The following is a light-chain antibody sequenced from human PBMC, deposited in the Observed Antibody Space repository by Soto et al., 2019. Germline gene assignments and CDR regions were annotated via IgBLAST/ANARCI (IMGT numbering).Light chain of an antibody. Sequence: EIVLTQSPGTLSLSPGERATLSCRASQSVSSSYLAWYQRKPGQAPRLLIYGASSSATGIPDRFSGSGSGTDFTLTISRLEPEDFAVYYCQQFSAFGQGTKVDIK. CDR1: QSVSSSY. J-gene: IGKJ2*01. V-gene: IGKV3-20*01. CDR3: QQFSA. CDR2: GAS.